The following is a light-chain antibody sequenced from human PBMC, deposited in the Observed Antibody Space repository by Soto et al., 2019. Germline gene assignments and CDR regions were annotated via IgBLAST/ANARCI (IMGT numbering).Light chain of an antibody. CDR3: QQYGLSPWT. CDR2: GAS. CDR1: QSISSNY. J-gene: IGKJ1*01. Sequence: EIVLTQSPGTLSLSPGERATLSCRASQSISSNYLAWYHQKPGQAPRPLIYGASSMATGIPGRFSGSGSGTDFTLTISRLEPEDFAVYYCQQYGLSPWTFGQGTKVEIK. V-gene: IGKV3-20*01.